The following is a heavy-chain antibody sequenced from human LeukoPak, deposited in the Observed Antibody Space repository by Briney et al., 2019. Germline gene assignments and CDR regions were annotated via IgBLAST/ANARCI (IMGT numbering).Heavy chain of an antibody. J-gene: IGHJ4*02. Sequence: PSETLSLTCTVSGGSISSDYWTWIRQPAGKGLEWIGRINTSGSTDYNPSLKSRVTMSVDTSKNQFSLKLSSVTAADTAVYYCARGKYDRSGVDYWCQGTLVTVSS. CDR2: INTSGST. D-gene: IGHD3-22*01. V-gene: IGHV4-4*07. CDR1: GGSISSDY. CDR3: ARGKYDRSGVDY.